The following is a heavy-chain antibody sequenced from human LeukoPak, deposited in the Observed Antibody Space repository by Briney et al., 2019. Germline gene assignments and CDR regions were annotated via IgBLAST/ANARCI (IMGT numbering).Heavy chain of an antibody. D-gene: IGHD2-21*02. CDR3: ARVDPVTHIPIRFDY. V-gene: IGHV1-18*01. CDR2: ISAYNGNT. CDR1: GYTFTSYG. J-gene: IGHJ4*02. Sequence: ASVKVSCRASGYTFTSYGISWVRQAPGQGLEWMGWISAYNGNTNYAQKLQGRVTMTTDTSTSTAYMELRSLRSDDTAVYYCARVDPVTHIPIRFDYWGQGTLVTVSS.